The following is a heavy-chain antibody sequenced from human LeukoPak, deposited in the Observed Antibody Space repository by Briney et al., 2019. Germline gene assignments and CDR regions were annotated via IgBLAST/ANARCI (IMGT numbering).Heavy chain of an antibody. D-gene: IGHD1-26*01. CDR2: MNPNSGNT. CDR3: ARGPIVGATGLSDY. V-gene: IGHV1-8*01. J-gene: IGHJ4*02. Sequence: ASVKVSCKASGYAFTSYDINWVRQATGQGLEWMGWMNPNSGNTGYAQKFQGRVTMTRNTSISTAYMELSSLRSEDTAVYYCARGPIVGATGLSDYWGQGTLVTVSS. CDR1: GYAFTSYD.